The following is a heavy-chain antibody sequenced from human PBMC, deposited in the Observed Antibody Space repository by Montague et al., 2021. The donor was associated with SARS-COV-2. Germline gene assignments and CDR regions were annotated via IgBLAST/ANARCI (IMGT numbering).Heavy chain of an antibody. CDR3: ARHGGNDAFDI. D-gene: IGHD4-23*01. CDR1: GGSIGACY. J-gene: IGHJ3*02. V-gene: IGHV4-59*01. Sequence: SETLSLTCTASGGSIGACYWSWIRQPPGKGLEWIGYIDNSGSTNHNPSRESRVTTSVDKAKNQFSLKLNPVTAADTAVYYCARHGGNDAFDIWGRGTMVTVSS. CDR2: IDNSGST.